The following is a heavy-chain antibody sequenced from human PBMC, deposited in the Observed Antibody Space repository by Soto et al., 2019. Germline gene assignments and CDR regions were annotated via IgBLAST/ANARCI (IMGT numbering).Heavy chain of an antibody. Sequence: QVQLVQSGAEVKNPGASVKLSCKASGYTFTSFYIHWVRQAPGQGLEWMAIINPNGGSTNYAPNLQGRITLTRDTSTNTVYIDLSSLGSEDTAVYYCSRGITSGDFWGQGTLVTVSS. J-gene: IGHJ4*02. CDR3: SRGITSGDF. V-gene: IGHV1-46*01. CDR1: GYTFTSFY. D-gene: IGHD2-21*01. CDR2: INPNGGST.